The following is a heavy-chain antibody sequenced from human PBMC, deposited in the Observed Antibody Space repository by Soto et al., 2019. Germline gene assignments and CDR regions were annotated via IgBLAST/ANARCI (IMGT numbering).Heavy chain of an antibody. V-gene: IGHV4-30-4*08. D-gene: IGHD3-3*01. J-gene: IGHJ6*02. Sequence: QVQLQESDPGLVTPSQTLSLTCSVSGSSTRSGDHLWSWIRQPPGKGLEWIGYIFFSGTTHSNPTIESRVRLSIDTSRNQFSMKLRSVTAADTAVYFCARARVYGVIPPFSYFGMDVWGHGTTVIVSS. CDR2: IFFSGTT. CDR3: ARARVYGVIPPFSYFGMDV. CDR1: GSSTRSGDHL.